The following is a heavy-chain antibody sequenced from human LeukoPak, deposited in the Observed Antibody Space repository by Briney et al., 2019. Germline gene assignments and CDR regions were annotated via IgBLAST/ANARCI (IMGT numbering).Heavy chain of an antibody. V-gene: IGHV3-23*01. CDR2: ISGSGGST. CDR1: GFTFSSYA. Sequence: PGGSLRLSCAASGFTFSSYAMSWVRQAPGKGLEWVSAISGSGGSTYYADSVKGRFTISRDNSKNTLYLQMNSLRAEDTAVYYCAKNTKRAFSPYGDYDWFDPWGQGTLVTVSS. J-gene: IGHJ5*02. CDR3: AKNTKRAFSPYGDYDWFDP. D-gene: IGHD4-17*01.